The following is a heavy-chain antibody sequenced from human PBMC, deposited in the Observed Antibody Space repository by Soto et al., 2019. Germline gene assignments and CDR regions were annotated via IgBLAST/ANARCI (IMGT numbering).Heavy chain of an antibody. J-gene: IGHJ6*03. CDR1: GFTFSSYA. CDR2: ISGSGGST. Sequence: GGSLRLSCAASGFTFSSYAMSWVRQAPGKGLEWVAAISGSGGSTYYADSVKGRFTISRDNSKNTLYLQMNSLRAEDTAVYYCAKDLFHGDCLWYYYMDVWGKGTTVTVS. V-gene: IGHV3-23*01. CDR3: AKDLFHGDCLWYYYMDV. D-gene: IGHD2-21*02.